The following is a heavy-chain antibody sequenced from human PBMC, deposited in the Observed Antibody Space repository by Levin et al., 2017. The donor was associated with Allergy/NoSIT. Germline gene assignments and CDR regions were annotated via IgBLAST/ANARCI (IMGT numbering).Heavy chain of an antibody. V-gene: IGHV1-46*01. CDR3: ARGHYDILTGYYSEYFDY. CDR2: INPSGGST. Sequence: VASVKVSCKASGYTFTSYYMHWVRQAPGQGLEWMGIINPSGGSTSYAQKFQGRVTMTRDTSTSTVYMELSSLRSEDTAVYYCARGHYDILTGYYSEYFDYWGQGTLVTVSS. CDR1: GYTFTSYY. D-gene: IGHD3-9*01. J-gene: IGHJ4*02.